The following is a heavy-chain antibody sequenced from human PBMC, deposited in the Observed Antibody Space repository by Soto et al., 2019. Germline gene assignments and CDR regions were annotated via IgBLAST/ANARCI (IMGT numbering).Heavy chain of an antibody. J-gene: IGHJ4*02. D-gene: IGHD1-26*01. Sequence: QTGGSLRLSCAAFGFTFSSNWMHWVRQVPGKGLVWVSRLNSDGSSTSYADSVKGRFTISRDNAKNTLYLQMNTLRAEDTAVYYCGKAVGWAPVDHWGQGTLVTVSS. CDR2: LNSDGSST. CDR3: GKAVGWAPVDH. V-gene: IGHV3-74*01. CDR1: GFTFSSNW.